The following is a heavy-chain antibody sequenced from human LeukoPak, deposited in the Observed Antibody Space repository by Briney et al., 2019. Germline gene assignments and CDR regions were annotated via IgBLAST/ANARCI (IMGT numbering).Heavy chain of an antibody. CDR3: ARVGLLWFGELLSPYYYYGMDV. CDR1: GFTFSSYG. Sequence: HTGGSLRLSCAASGFTFSSYGMHWVRQAPGKGLEGVAVIWYDGSNKYYADSVKGRFTISRDNSKTTLYLQMNSLRAEDTAVYYCARVGLLWFGELLSPYYYYGMDVWGQGTTVTVSS. V-gene: IGHV3-33*01. J-gene: IGHJ6*02. D-gene: IGHD3-10*01. CDR2: IWYDGSNK.